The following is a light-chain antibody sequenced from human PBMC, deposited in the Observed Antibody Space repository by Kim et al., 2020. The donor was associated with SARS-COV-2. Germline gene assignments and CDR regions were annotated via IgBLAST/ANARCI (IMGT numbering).Light chain of an antibody. Sequence: GQRVTISCSGSSSNIGSSYVHWYQQRQGTAPKLLMYRNEQRPAGVPDRFSGSKSGTSASLTISELRSEDEAEYYCAAWDDDLTGVVFAGGTKLAVL. CDR1: SSNIGSSY. J-gene: IGLJ2*01. V-gene: IGLV1-47*01. CDR3: AAWDDDLTGVV. CDR2: RNE.